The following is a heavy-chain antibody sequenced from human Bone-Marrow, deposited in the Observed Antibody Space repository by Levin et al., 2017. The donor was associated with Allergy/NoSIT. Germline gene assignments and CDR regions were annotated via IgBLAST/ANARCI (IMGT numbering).Heavy chain of an antibody. D-gene: IGHD4-17*01. CDR2: ISGSGGSP. V-gene: IGHV3-23*01. CDR1: GVSFSKFA. Sequence: AGGSLRLSCPVSGVSFSKFAMNWVRQAPGKGLEWVSGISGSGGSPFYADSVKGRFTMSRDNSKNTLYLHMNSLTAADTAVYYCTKSFYGDYGGYTWFDAWGQGTLVTVSS. J-gene: IGHJ5*02. CDR3: TKSFYGDYGGYTWFDA.